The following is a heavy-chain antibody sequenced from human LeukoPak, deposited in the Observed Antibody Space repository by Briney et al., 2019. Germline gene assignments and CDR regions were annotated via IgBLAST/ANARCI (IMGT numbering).Heavy chain of an antibody. CDR3: ARSGDMGLVMIRYFDL. CDR2: LSYDGSNK. V-gene: IGHV3-30*03. D-gene: IGHD3-9*01. J-gene: IGHJ2*01. Sequence: GGSLKLSGAASEFTFRSFAMNGVRQVQAKGWEGVPVLSYDGSNKDYAGSVKGRFTISRDNSKNTLYLQMNSLRVEDTAVYYCARSGDMGLVMIRYFDLWGRGTLVTVSS. CDR1: EFTFRSFA.